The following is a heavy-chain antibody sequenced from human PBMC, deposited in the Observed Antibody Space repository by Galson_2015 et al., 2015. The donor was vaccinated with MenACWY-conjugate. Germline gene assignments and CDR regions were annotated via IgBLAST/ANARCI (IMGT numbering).Heavy chain of an antibody. D-gene: IGHD6-6*01. CDR2: VSFDGSDT. CDR3: ARESSRREGSAPRLRAPEF. Sequence: SLRLSCAASGFTFRSYAIHWVRQAPGQGLEWVAGVSFDGSDTIYADSVKGRVSITTDASTNMAHLQMSCLTFEDTAMYYCARESSRREGSAPRLRAPEFWGQGILVVVSS. CDR1: GFTFRSYA. J-gene: IGHJ4*02. V-gene: IGHV3-30*15.